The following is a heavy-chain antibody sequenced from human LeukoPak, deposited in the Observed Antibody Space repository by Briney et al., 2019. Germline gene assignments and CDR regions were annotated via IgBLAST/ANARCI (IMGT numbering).Heavy chain of an antibody. Sequence: GGSLRLSCAASGFTVSSNYMSWVRQAPGKGLEWVSVIYSGGSTYYADSVEGRFTISRHNSKNTLYLQMNSLRAEDTAVYCCASAVKFGEFDYWGQGTLVTVSS. CDR1: GFTVSSNY. D-gene: IGHD3-10*01. J-gene: IGHJ4*02. CDR2: IYSGGST. CDR3: ASAVKFGEFDY. V-gene: IGHV3-53*04.